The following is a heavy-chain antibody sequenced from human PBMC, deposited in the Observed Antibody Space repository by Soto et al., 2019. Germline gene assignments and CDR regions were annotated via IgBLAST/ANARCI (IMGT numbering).Heavy chain of an antibody. CDR3: ARDRGRYCGGDCFLGMDV. D-gene: IGHD2-21*02. J-gene: IGHJ6*02. V-gene: IGHV4-59*01. CDR1: GGSISSYY. Sequence: PSETLSLTCTVSGGSISSYYWSWIRQPPGKGLEWIGYIYYSGSTNYNPSLKSRVTISVDTSKNQFSLKLSSVTAADTAVYYCARDRGRYCGGDCFLGMDVWGQGTTVTVSS. CDR2: IYYSGST.